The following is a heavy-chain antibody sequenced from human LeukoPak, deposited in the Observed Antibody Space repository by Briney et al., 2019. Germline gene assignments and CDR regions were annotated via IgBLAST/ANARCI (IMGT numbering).Heavy chain of an antibody. CDR1: GGSISSSSYY. V-gene: IGHV4-39*01. J-gene: IGHJ4*02. CDR2: IYYSGST. D-gene: IGHD5-18*01. CDR3: AQLRYYYFDY. Sequence: PSETLSLTCTVSGGSISSSSYYWGWIRQPPGKGLEWIGSIYYSGSTYYNPSLKSRVTISVDTSKNQFSLKLSSVTAADTSLYYCAQLRYYYFDYWGQGTLVTASS.